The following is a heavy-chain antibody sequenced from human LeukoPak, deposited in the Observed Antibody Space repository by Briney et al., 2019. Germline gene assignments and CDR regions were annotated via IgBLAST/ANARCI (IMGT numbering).Heavy chain of an antibody. V-gene: IGHV4-39*07. CDR1: GGSISSSSFY. D-gene: IGHD6-13*01. CDR3: VSSAAAAKNWFDP. J-gene: IGHJ5*02. CDR2: IYYSGST. Sequence: SETLSLTCTVSGGSISSSSFYWGWIRQPPGKGLEWIGSIYYSGSTYYNPCLKSRVTISVDTSKNQFSLKLSSVTAADTAVYYCVSSAAAAKNWFDPWGQGTLVTVSS.